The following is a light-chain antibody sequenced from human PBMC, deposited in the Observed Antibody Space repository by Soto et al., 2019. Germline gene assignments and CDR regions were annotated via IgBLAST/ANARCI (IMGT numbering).Light chain of an antibody. Sequence: EIAMTQSPATLSVSPGERATLSCRASQSVSNNLAWYQQKPGQAPRLLIYGASTRATGIPARFSGSGSGTDFTLTISSLQSEDFAVYYCQQYNNWPRTFGQGTKVDIK. J-gene: IGKJ1*01. CDR3: QQYNNWPRT. CDR2: GAS. V-gene: IGKV3-15*01. CDR1: QSVSNN.